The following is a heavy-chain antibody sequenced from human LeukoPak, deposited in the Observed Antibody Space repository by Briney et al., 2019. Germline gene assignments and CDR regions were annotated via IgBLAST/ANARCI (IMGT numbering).Heavy chain of an antibody. V-gene: IGHV4-4*07. CDR3: ARDQTYYVSSGYYYVTYSQH. D-gene: IGHD3-22*01. CDR1: GASISSSY. CDR2: MSSGGST. Sequence: SETLSLTCTVSGASISSSYCTWIRQSAEEGLEWIGRMSSGGSTTYNPSFKGRVTMSLDTSKRQFSLNLSSVTAADTAVYYCARDQTYYVSSGYYYVTYSQHWGQGILVTVSS. J-gene: IGHJ1*01.